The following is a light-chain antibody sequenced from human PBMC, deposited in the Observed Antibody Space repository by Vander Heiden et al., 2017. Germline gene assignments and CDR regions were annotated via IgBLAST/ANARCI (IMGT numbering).Light chain of an antibody. CDR1: QGIRNY. CDR3: QHLDGYPLT. V-gene: IGKV1-9*01. Sequence: DVQLTQSPSFLSASVGDRVSITCRASQGIRNYLAWYQQKPGKAPKLLIYLASTLQGRVPSRFSGSGSGTEFTLTISSLQPEDFATYYCQHLDGYPLTFGQGTRMEI. J-gene: IGKJ5*01. CDR2: LAS.